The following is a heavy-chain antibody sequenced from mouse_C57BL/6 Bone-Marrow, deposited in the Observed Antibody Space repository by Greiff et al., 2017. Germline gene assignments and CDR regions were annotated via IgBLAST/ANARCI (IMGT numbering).Heavy chain of an antibody. CDR2: FHPYNDDT. CDR1: GYTFTTYP. V-gene: IGHV1-47*01. J-gene: IGHJ1*03. Sequence: QVQLKESGAELVKPGASVKMSCKASGYTFTTYPIEWMKQNHGKSLEWIGNFHPYNDDTKYNEKFKGKATLTVEKSSSTVYLELSRLTSDDSAVYYCARRGYYGSSIWYFDVWGTGTTVTVSS. D-gene: IGHD1-1*01. CDR3: ARRGYYGSSIWYFDV.